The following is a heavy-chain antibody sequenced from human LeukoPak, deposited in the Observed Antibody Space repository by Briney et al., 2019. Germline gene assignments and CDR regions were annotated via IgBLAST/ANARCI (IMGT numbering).Heavy chain of an antibody. J-gene: IGHJ4*02. CDR2: IYYSGGT. V-gene: IGHV4-59*01. CDR3: ARGGRYCSGGSCPIDY. Sequence: SETLSLTCTVAGGSISSYYWSWIRQPPGKGLEWIGYIYYSGGTNYNPSLKSRVTISVDTSKTQFSLKLSSVTAADTAVYYCARGGRYCSGGSCPIDYWGQGTLVTVSS. CDR1: GGSISSYY. D-gene: IGHD2-15*01.